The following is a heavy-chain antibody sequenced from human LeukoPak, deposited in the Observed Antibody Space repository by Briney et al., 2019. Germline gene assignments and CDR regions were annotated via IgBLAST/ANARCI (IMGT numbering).Heavy chain of an antibody. V-gene: IGHV1-2*02. D-gene: IGHD2-15*01. Sequence: GASVKVSCKASGYTFTCYYMHWVRQAPGQGLEWMGWINPNSGGTNYAQKFQGRVTMTRDTSISTAYMELSRLRSDDTAVYYCASAGYCSGGSCYSFFDYWGQGTLVTVSS. J-gene: IGHJ4*02. CDR3: ASAGYCSGGSCYSFFDY. CDR1: GYTFTCYY. CDR2: INPNSGGT.